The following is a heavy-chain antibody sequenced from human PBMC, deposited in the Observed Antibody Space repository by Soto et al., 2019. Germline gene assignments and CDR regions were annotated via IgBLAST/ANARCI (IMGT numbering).Heavy chain of an antibody. CDR3: AKSLMGSYDFWSGYYKDDYYYYGMDV. J-gene: IGHJ6*02. CDR1: GLLFSGYG. CDR2: IRFDGTNT. Sequence: GGSLRLSCALPGLLFSGYGMHLVRQAPGKGLEWVAIIRFDGTNTEYAPSVRGRFTISGDNSKNMLYLQMNSLRAEDTAVYYCAKSLMGSYDFWSGYYKDDYYYYGMDVWGQGTTVTVSS. V-gene: IGHV3-30*02. D-gene: IGHD3-3*01.